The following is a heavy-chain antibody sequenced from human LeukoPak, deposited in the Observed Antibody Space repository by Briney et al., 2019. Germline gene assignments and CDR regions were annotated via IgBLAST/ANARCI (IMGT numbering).Heavy chain of an antibody. Sequence: SESLSLTCTVSGGSITNSPKYWGWIRQPPGKGLEWIGSIFYSGTTYYGPSLKSRATLSVDTSNNQFSLKLSSVTSADTAVYYCARAGAEDYDFWSGYDYWGQGTLVTVSS. V-gene: IGHV4-39*01. J-gene: IGHJ4*02. CDR2: IFYSGTT. D-gene: IGHD3-3*01. CDR3: ARAGAEDYDFWSGYDY. CDR1: GGSITNSPKY.